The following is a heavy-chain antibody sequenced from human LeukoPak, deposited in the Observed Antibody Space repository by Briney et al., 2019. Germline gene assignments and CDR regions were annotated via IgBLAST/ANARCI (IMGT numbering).Heavy chain of an antibody. Sequence: QPGGSLRLSCAASGFSVSNMYMIWVRQAPGKGLERVSAIYTGGNTYYADSVKGRFTISRDNSKNTLYLQMNSLRAEDTAVYYCAIPLRIQGAFNIWGQGTMVTVSS. CDR1: GFSVSNMY. CDR3: AIPLRIQGAFNI. J-gene: IGHJ3*02. CDR2: IYTGGNT. D-gene: IGHD5-18*01. V-gene: IGHV3-53*01.